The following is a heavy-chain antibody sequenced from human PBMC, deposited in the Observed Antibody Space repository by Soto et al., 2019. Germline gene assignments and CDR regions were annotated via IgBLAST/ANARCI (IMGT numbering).Heavy chain of an antibody. CDR3: ATLPPRIVVTVVPMPS. Sequence: SETLSLTCVVSSNSVNSTHWWTWVRQTPGKGLEGIGEVYHTGTTKYNPSLKNRVTISVDKSNNQFSLDLKSVTAADTAVYYCATLPPRIVVTVVPMPSWGQGTLVTVSS. J-gene: IGHJ4*02. V-gene: IGHV4-4*02. D-gene: IGHD2-15*01. CDR1: SNSVNSTHW. CDR2: VYHTGTT.